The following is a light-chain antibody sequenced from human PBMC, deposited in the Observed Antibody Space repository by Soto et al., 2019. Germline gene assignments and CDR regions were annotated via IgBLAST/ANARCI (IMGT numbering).Light chain of an antibody. V-gene: IGLV2-8*01. J-gene: IGLJ1*01. CDR2: EAV. Sequence: QSALTQPPSASGSPGQSVTISCTGTKNDVGFYDFVSWYQHHPGKAPRLIIYEAVQRPSGVPDRFSGSKSGNTASLTVSGLQAADEADYFCKSYAGSNTYVFGSGTKLTVL. CDR3: KSYAGSNTYV. CDR1: KNDVGFYDF.